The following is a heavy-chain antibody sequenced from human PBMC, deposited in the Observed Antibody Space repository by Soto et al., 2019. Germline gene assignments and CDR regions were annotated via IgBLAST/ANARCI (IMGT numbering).Heavy chain of an antibody. CDR2: ISAYNGST. Sequence: ASVKVSCKASGYTFTSYGISWVRQAPGQGLEWMGWISAYNGSTNYAQKLQGRVTMTTDTSISTAYMELSRLRSDDTAVYYCARANGPFGEFVNYYYGMDVWGQGTTVTVSS. CDR3: ARANGPFGEFVNYYYGMDV. J-gene: IGHJ6*02. V-gene: IGHV1-18*01. CDR1: GYTFTSYG. D-gene: IGHD3-10*01.